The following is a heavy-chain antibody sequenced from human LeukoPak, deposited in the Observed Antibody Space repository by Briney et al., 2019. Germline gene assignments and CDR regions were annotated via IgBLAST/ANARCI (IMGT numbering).Heavy chain of an antibody. Sequence: SETLSLTCTVSGGSISTYYWSWIRQPAGKGLEWIGRIYTGGSTNYNPSLESRVTMSINTPENHFSLKLSSVTAADTAVYYCARDTHDYGDPTLGYFDLWGRGTLVTVSS. CDR3: ARDTHDYGDPTLGYFDL. D-gene: IGHD4-17*01. CDR1: GGSISTYY. J-gene: IGHJ2*01. V-gene: IGHV4-4*07. CDR2: IYTGGST.